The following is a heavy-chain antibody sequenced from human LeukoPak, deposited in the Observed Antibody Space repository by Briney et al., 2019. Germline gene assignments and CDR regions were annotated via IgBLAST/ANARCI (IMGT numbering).Heavy chain of an antibody. CDR2: IIPIFGTA. Sequence: SVKVSCKASGGTFSSYAISWVRQAPGQGLEWMGRIIPIFGTANYAQKFQGRVTITTDESTSTAYMELSSLRSEDTAVYYCARSEDSRSQQYDYWGQGTLVTVSS. D-gene: IGHD6-6*01. J-gene: IGHJ4*02. V-gene: IGHV1-69*05. CDR1: GGTFSSYA. CDR3: ARSEDSRSQQYDY.